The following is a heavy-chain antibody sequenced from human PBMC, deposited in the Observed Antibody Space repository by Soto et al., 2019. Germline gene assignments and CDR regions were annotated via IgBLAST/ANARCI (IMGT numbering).Heavy chain of an antibody. V-gene: IGHV5-51*01. CDR2: IYPGDSDT. CDR3: ARLNHCSGGSCYPVLYYYYGMDV. J-gene: IGHJ6*02. CDR1: GYSFTSYW. Sequence: RGESLKISCKGSGYSFTSYWIGWVRQMPGKGLEWMGIIYPGDSDTRYSPSFQGQVTISADKSISTAYLQWSSLRASDTAMYYCARLNHCSGGSCYPVLYYYYGMDVWGQGTTVTVSS. D-gene: IGHD2-15*01.